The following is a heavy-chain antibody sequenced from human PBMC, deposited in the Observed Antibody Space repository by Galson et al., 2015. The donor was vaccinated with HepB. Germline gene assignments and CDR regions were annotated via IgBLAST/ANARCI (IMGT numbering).Heavy chain of an antibody. D-gene: IGHD3-3*01. CDR2: IRGSGDDT. CDR1: GFAFSHHA. J-gene: IGHJ3*01. V-gene: IGHV3-23*01. Sequence: SLRLSCAASGFAFSHHAMSWVRQAPGKEPEWVSSIRGSGDDTKYADSVKGRFTISRDNFETMVFLQMNSLRVEDTAVYYCARDRTYHDFWRGFDLWGQGTMVAVSS. CDR3: ARDRTYHDFWRGFDL.